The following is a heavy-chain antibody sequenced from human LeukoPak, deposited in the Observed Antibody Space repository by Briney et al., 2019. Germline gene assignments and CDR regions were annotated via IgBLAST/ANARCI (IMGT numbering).Heavy chain of an antibody. D-gene: IGHD4-17*01. V-gene: IGHV3-9*01. CDR3: AKGLRLDYDYGMDV. CDR1: GFTFDDYG. J-gene: IGHJ6*02. Sequence: GRSLRLSCIISGFTFDDYGMHWVRKAPGKGLERVSGISWNSGSIGYADSVKGRFTISRDNANNSMYLQMNSLRVEDTALYYFAKGLRLDYDYGMDVWGQGTTVTVSS. CDR2: ISWNSGSI.